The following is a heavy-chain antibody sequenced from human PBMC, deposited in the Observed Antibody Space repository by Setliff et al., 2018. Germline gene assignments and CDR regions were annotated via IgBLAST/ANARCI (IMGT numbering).Heavy chain of an antibody. D-gene: IGHD6-19*01. CDR2: INKDGDGT. CDR1: GFSFNNYW. Sequence: GGSLRLSCEASGFSFNNYWMYWVRQVPGKGLVWVSGINKDGDGTRYADSVKGRFTISRDNANNMLYLQMNSLRDDDTAVYHCVRDFGMVAGPMDSWGQGTLVTVSS. J-gene: IGHJ5*01. CDR3: VRDFGMVAGPMDS. V-gene: IGHV3-74*01.